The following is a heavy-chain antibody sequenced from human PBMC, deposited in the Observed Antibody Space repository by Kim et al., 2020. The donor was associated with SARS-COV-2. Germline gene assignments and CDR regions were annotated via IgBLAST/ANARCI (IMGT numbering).Heavy chain of an antibody. CDR1: GYTFTSYS. V-gene: IGHV1-18*04. D-gene: IGHD1-1*01. CDR2: ISAHNGNT. CDR3: ARRKGDDEGKSYYYAMDL. Sequence: ASVKVSCKASGYTFTSYSFAWVRQAPGQGLEWMGWISAHNGNTQYAQDFQGRVTLTTDTSTNTLFMELTRLTSDDTAVYFCARRKGDDEGKSYYYAMDLWGQGTTVVVSS. J-gene: IGHJ6*02.